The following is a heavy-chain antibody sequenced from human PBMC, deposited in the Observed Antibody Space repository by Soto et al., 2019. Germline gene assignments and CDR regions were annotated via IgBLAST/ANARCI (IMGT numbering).Heavy chain of an antibody. V-gene: IGHV1-69*12. Sequence: QVRLEQSEAEVKKPGSSVKVSCKASGGTFSNYAISWVRQAPGQGLEWMGVIILPFGTPNYAQTFQGRVPIPAXXSMTTAYMELSGLRSEDTAVYYCARGPDYEGYFDYWGRGTLVTVSS. CDR2: IILPFGTP. CDR1: GGTFSNYA. CDR3: ARGPDYEGYFDY. J-gene: IGHJ4*02. D-gene: IGHD4-17*01.